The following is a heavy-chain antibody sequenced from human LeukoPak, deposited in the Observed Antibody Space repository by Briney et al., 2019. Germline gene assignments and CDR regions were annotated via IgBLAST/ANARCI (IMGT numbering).Heavy chain of an antibody. J-gene: IGHJ4*02. D-gene: IGHD3-3*01. Sequence: PSETLSLTSTVSDDSINDYYWSWLRQPAGKGLEWIGRIYTTGSTNYNPSLKSRVTMSIDMSKNQFSLNLSSVTAADTAVYYCARGGEWSYDYWGQGTLVTVSS. CDR3: ARGGEWSYDY. CDR2: IYTTGST. V-gene: IGHV4-4*07. CDR1: DDSINDYY.